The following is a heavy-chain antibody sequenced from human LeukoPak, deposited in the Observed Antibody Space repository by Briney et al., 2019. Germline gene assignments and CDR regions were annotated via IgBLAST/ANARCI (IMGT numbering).Heavy chain of an antibody. J-gene: IGHJ3*02. V-gene: IGHV4-34*01. CDR1: GGSFSGYY. Sequence: SETLSLTCAVYGGSFSGYYWSWIRQPPGKGLEWIGEINHSGSTNYNPSLKSRVTISVDTSKNQFSLQLNSVTPEDTAVYYCARAEESDAFDIWGQGTMVTVSS. CDR3: ARAEESDAFDI. CDR2: INHSGST.